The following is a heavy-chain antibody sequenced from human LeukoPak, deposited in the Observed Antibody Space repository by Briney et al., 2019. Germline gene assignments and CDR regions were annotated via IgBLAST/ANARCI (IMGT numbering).Heavy chain of an antibody. J-gene: IGHJ4*02. CDR2: ISYDGSNK. V-gene: IGHV3-30*04. CDR3: AREVNVVALSAFDY. D-gene: IGHD2-21*01. Sequence: QSGGSLRLSCAASGFTFSSYAMHWVRQAPGKGLEWVAVISYDGSNKYYADSVKGRFTISRDNSKNTLYLQMNGLRAEDTAVYYCAREVNVVALSAFDYWGQGTLVTVSS. CDR1: GFTFSSYA.